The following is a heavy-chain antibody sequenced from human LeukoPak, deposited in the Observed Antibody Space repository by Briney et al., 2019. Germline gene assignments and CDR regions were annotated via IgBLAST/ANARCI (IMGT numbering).Heavy chain of an antibody. D-gene: IGHD1-26*01. CDR3: ARDQGGSYFGGWFDP. J-gene: IGHJ5*02. V-gene: IGHV3-20*04. CDR1: GFTFDDYG. CDR2: INWNGGST. Sequence: GGSLRLSCAASGFTFDDYGMSWVRQAPGKGLEWVSGINWNGGSTGYADSVKGRFTISRDNAKNSLYLQMNSLRAEDTALYYCARDQGGSYFGGWFDPWGQGTLVTVSS.